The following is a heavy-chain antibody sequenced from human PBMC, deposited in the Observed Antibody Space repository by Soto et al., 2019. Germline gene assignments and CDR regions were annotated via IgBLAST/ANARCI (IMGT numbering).Heavy chain of an antibody. CDR3: ARAQTNGRYCSGGSCPFDP. J-gene: IGHJ5*02. D-gene: IGHD2-15*01. V-gene: IGHV3-33*01. CDR1: GFTFSSYG. Sequence: GGSLRLSCAASGFTFSSYGMHWVRQAPGKGLEWVAVIWYDGSNKYYADSVKGRFTISRDNSKNTLYLQMNSLRAEDTAVYYCARAQTNGRYCSGGSCPFDPWGQGTLVTVSS. CDR2: IWYDGSNK.